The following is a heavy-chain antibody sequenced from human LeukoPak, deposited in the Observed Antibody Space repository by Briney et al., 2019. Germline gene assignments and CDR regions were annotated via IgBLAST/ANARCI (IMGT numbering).Heavy chain of an antibody. CDR2: ISWNSGSI. Sequence: GGSLRLSCAASGFTFDDYAMHWVRHAPGKGLEWVSGISWNSGSIGYADSVKGRFTISRDNAKNSLYLQMNSLRAEDTALYYCAKDMYSSSWYSFDYWGQGTLVTVSS. D-gene: IGHD6-13*01. CDR3: AKDMYSSSWYSFDY. CDR1: GFTFDDYA. J-gene: IGHJ4*02. V-gene: IGHV3-9*01.